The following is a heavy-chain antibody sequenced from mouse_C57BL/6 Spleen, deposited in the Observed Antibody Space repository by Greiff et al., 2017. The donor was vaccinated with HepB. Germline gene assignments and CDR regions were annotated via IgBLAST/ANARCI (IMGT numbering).Heavy chain of an antibody. CDR2: ISGGGGNT. CDR3: ARDYGSFDY. CDR1: GFTFSSYT. D-gene: IGHD1-1*01. Sequence: EVMLVESGGGLVKPGGSLKLSCAASGFTFSSYTMSWVRQTPEKRLEWVATISGGGGNTYYPDSVKGRFTISRHNAKNTLYLQMSSLRSEDTALYYCARDYGSFDYWGQGTTLTVSS. J-gene: IGHJ2*01. V-gene: IGHV5-9*01.